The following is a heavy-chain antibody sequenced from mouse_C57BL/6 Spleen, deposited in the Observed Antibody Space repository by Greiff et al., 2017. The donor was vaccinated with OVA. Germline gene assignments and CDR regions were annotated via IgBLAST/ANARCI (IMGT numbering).Heavy chain of an antibody. CDR1: GYTFTNYW. CDR3: ARGHYYGSSYDYAMDY. Sequence: QVQLKQSGAELVRPGTSVKMSCKASGYTFTNYWIGWAKQRPGHGLEWIGDIYPGGGYTNHNEKFKGKATLTADKSSSTAYMQFSSLTSEDSAIYYCARGHYYGSSYDYAMDYWGQGTSVTVSS. J-gene: IGHJ4*01. D-gene: IGHD1-1*01. V-gene: IGHV1-63*01. CDR2: IYPGGGYT.